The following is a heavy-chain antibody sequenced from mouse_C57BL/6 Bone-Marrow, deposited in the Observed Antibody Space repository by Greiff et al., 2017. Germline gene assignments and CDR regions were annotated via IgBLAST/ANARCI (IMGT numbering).Heavy chain of an antibody. CDR3: ARKGGWNGFSY. D-gene: IGHD1-1*02. CDR2: IYPYNGVS. J-gene: IGHJ3*01. CDR1: GYSFTGYY. Sequence: VQLQQSGPELVKPGASVKISCKASGYSFTGYYMHWVKQSHGNLLDWIGYIYPYNGVSSYNQKFKGKATLTVDKSSRTAYMELRSLTSESSSFYYCARKGGWNGFSYWGQGALVTVSA. V-gene: IGHV1-31*01.